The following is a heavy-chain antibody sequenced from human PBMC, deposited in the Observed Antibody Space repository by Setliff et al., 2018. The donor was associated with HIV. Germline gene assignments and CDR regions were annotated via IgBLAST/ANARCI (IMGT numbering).Heavy chain of an antibody. Sequence: ASVKVSCKTSGYSFSSHGVSWVRQAPGQGLEWVGWISSYTGKTKYAQNVQGRVTLTTDTSTSTAYMELRSLRPDDTAVYYCARELKGVYDSWSSSDPPYYFDNWGQGTLVTVSS. CDR3: ARELKGVYDSWSSSDPPYYFDN. D-gene: IGHD3-3*01. V-gene: IGHV1-18*01. J-gene: IGHJ4*02. CDR2: ISSYTGKT. CDR1: GYSFSSHG.